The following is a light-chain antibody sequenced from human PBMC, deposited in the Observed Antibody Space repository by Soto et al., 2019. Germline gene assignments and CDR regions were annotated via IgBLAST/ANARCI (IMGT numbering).Light chain of an antibody. CDR2: GAS. J-gene: IGKJ5*01. Sequence: IVLTHSPDTLSLSQGERVTLSCRASQSVRNNYLAWYQQKPGQAPRLLIYGASNRATGIPDRFSGSGSGTDFTLTISRLEPEDFAVYYCQQYGSSPITFGQGTRLEIK. CDR3: QQYGSSPIT. V-gene: IGKV3-20*01. CDR1: QSVRNNY.